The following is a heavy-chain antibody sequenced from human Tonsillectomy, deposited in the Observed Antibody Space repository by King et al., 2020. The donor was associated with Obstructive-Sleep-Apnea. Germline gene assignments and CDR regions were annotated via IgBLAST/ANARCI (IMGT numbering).Heavy chain of an antibody. J-gene: IGHJ4*02. Sequence: VQLQESGPGLVKPSETLSLTCTVSGYSISSGYYWGWIRQPPGMGLEWVGSLYHSGSTNYNPPLKSRVTISVDTSKNQFSLKLTSVTAADTAVYYCVRAIRPYGDYEYFDYWGQGTLVTVSS. CDR1: GYSISSGYY. V-gene: IGHV4-38-2*02. CDR2: LYHSGST. D-gene: IGHD4-17*01. CDR3: VRAIRPYGDYEYFDY.